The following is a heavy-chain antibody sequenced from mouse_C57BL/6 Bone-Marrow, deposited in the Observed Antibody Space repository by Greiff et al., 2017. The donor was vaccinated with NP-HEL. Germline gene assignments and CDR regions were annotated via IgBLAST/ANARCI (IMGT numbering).Heavy chain of an antibody. CDR1: GYTFTSYW. V-gene: IGHV1-61*01. D-gene: IGHD1-1*01. J-gene: IGHJ2*01. CDR3: ARYYYGSSYVWDY. Sequence: QVQLQQPGAELVRPGSSVKLSCKASGYTFTSYWMDWVKQRPGQGLEWIGNIYPSDSETHYNQKFKDKATLTVDKSSSTAYMQLSILTSEDSAVYYCARYYYGSSYVWDYWGQGTTLTVSS. CDR2: IYPSDSET.